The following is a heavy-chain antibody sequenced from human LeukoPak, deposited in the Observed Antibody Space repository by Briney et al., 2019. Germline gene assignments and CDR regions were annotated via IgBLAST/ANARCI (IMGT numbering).Heavy chain of an antibody. D-gene: IGHD3-22*01. V-gene: IGHV3-30*02. J-gene: IGHJ4*02. CDR3: AKGRRRSYDSSGYSYN. Sequence: GGSLRLSCAASGFTFSAYGMHWVRQAPGKGLESVAFIRYDGSNKCYADSVKGRFTISRDNSKDTLYLQMNSLRAEDTALYYCAKGRRRSYDSSGYSYNWGQGTLVTASS. CDR2: IRYDGSNK. CDR1: GFTFSAYG.